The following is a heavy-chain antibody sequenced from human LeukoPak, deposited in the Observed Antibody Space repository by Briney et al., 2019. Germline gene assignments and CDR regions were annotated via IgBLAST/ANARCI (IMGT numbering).Heavy chain of an antibody. CDR1: GGSISSYY. CDR3: AREAVYDSSGSYDAFDI. CDR2: IYYSGST. J-gene: IGHJ3*02. V-gene: IGHV4-59*01. D-gene: IGHD3-22*01. Sequence: SETLSLTCTVAGGSISSYYWSWIRQPPGKGLGWIGYIYYSGSTNYNPSLKSRVTISVDTSKNQFSLKLSAVTAADTAVYYCAREAVYDSSGSYDAFDIWGQGTMVTVSS.